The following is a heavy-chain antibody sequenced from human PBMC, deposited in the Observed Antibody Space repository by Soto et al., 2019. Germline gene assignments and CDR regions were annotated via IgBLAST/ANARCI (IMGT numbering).Heavy chain of an antibody. CDR1: GGSIRSGGYY. V-gene: IGHV4-31*03. D-gene: IGHD5-12*01. Sequence: QVQLQESGPGLVKPSQTLSLTCTVSGGSIRSGGYYWSGIRPHPGKGLGWIGYIYSSGSTYYNPSLQSRVTLSGDASKNPFTLQLSSVTATDTAVYSWAASCVGCRGFNCYRLAVWGQGTTVTVSS. CDR2: IYSSGST. J-gene: IGHJ6*02. CDR3: AASCVGCRGFNCYRLAV.